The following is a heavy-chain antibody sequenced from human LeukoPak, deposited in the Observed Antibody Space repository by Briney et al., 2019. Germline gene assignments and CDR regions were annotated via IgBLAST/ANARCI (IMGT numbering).Heavy chain of an antibody. Sequence: GGSLRLSCAASGFTFSSYAMSWVRQAPGEGLEWVSAISGSGGSTYYADSVKGRFTISRDNSKNTLYLQMNSLRAEDTAVYYCAKRSSGSYYYFDYWGQGTLVTVSS. J-gene: IGHJ4*02. D-gene: IGHD1-26*01. CDR2: ISGSGGST. V-gene: IGHV3-23*01. CDR3: AKRSSGSYYYFDY. CDR1: GFTFSSYA.